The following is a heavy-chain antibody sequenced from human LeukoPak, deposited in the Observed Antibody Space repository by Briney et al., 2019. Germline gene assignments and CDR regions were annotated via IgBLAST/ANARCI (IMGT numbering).Heavy chain of an antibody. Sequence: PSQTLSLTCTVSGGSISSNNYHWGWIRQSPGKGLEWIGSIYYSGSTYYNPSLKSRVTISVDTSKNRFSLKLNSVTAADPAVYYCARRGYSSYFDYWGQGTLVTVSS. CDR2: IYYSGST. CDR3: ARRGYSSYFDY. J-gene: IGHJ4*02. V-gene: IGHV4-39*01. CDR1: GGSISSNNYH. D-gene: IGHD4-11*01.